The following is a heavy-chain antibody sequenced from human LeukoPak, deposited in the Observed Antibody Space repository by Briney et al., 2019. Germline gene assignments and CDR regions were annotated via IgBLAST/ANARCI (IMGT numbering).Heavy chain of an antibody. CDR1: GGTFSSYA. J-gene: IGHJ3*02. D-gene: IGHD5-18*01. CDR3: ARVIQLIRGAFDI. Sequence: SVKVSCKASGGTFSSYAISWVRQAPGQGLEWMGRIIPILGIANYAQKFQGRVTITADKSTSTAYMELSSLRSDDTAVYYCARVIQLIRGAFDIWGQGTMVTVSS. V-gene: IGHV1-69*04. CDR2: IIPILGIA.